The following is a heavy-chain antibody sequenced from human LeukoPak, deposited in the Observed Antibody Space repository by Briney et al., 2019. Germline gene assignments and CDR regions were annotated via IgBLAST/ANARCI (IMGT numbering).Heavy chain of an antibody. CDR1: SGSISRYY. CDR2: IYYSGST. J-gene: IGHJ3*02. Sequence: SETLSLTCTISSGSISRYYWSWIRQPPGKGLEWIGYIYYSGSTNYNPSLKSRVTISVDTSKNQFSLKLSSVTAADTAVYYCARVYYDILTGSLDAFDIWGQGTLVTVSS. D-gene: IGHD3-9*01. V-gene: IGHV4-59*01. CDR3: ARVYYDILTGSLDAFDI.